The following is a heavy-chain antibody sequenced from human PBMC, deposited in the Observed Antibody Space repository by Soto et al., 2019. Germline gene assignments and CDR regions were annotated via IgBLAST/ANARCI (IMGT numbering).Heavy chain of an antibody. CDR1: GFTFSSYS. CDR3: ARVHGGTGFLVY. V-gene: IGHV3-21*02. J-gene: IGHJ4*02. Sequence: EVQLVESGGGLVKPGGSLRLSCAAPGFTFSSYSMNWVRQAPGKGLEWVSSISSTSTYIYYADSLKGRFTVSRDNAKNSLYLQRNSLRAEDTAVYYCARVHGGTGFLVYWGQVTLVTVSS. D-gene: IGHD3-16*01. CDR2: ISSTSTYI.